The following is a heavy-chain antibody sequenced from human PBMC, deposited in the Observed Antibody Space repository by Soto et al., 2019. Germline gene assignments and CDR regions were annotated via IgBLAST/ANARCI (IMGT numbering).Heavy chain of an antibody. Sequence: GGSVKVSCKASGGTFSSYAISGVRQAPGQGLEWMGGIIPIFGTANYAQKFQGRVTITADKSTSTAYMELSSLRSEDTAVYYCARVRQRGDSGSYYHFLAAFDIWGQGTMVTVSS. D-gene: IGHD1-26*01. CDR1: GGTFSSYA. V-gene: IGHV1-69*06. CDR2: IIPIFGTA. CDR3: ARVRQRGDSGSYYHFLAAFDI. J-gene: IGHJ3*02.